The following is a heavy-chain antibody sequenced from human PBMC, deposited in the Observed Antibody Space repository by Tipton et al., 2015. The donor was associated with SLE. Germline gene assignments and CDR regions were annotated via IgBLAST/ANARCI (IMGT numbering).Heavy chain of an antibody. CDR2: INPSGGST. D-gene: IGHD5-24*01. Sequence: QVQLVQSGAEVKKPGASVKVSCKASGYTFTSYYMHWVRQAPGQGLEWMGIINPSGGSTSYAQKFQGRVTMTRDTSTSTVYMGLGSLRSEDTAVYYCARDWAVVRSLQPWGQGTTVTVSS. V-gene: IGHV1-46*01. CDR3: ARDWAVVRSLQP. CDR1: GYTFTSYY. J-gene: IGHJ6*02.